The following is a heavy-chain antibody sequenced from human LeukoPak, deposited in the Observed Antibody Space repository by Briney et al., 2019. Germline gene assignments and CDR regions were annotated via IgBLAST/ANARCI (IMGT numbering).Heavy chain of an antibody. J-gene: IGHJ5*02. CDR2: INWNGGST. V-gene: IGHV3-20*04. CDR3: ARVPIDYDSSGYYYNWFDP. D-gene: IGHD3-22*01. Sequence: GGSLRLSCAASGFTFDDYGMSWVRQAPGKGLEWVSGINWNGGSTGYADTVKGRFTISRDNAKNSLYLQMNSLRAEDTALYYCARVPIDYDSSGYYYNWFDPWGQGTLVTVSS. CDR1: GFTFDDYG.